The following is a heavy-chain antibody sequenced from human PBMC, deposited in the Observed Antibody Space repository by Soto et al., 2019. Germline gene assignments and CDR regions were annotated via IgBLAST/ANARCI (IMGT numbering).Heavy chain of an antibody. CDR2: INPSGGST. CDR1: GYTFTSYY. J-gene: IGHJ6*02. Sequence: ASVKVSCKASGYTFTSYYMHWVRQAPGQGLEWMGIINPSGGSTSYAQKFQGRVTMTRDTSTSTVYMELSSLRSGDTAVYYCARDVGGYCSGGSCYAVYYGMDVWG. V-gene: IGHV1-46*01. D-gene: IGHD2-15*01. CDR3: ARDVGGYCSGGSCYAVYYGMDV.